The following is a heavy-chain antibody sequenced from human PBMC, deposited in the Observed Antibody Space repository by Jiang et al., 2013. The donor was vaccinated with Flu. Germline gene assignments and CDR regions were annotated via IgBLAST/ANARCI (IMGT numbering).Heavy chain of an antibody. CDR3: ARESSGWWVY. V-gene: IGHV4-34*01. Sequence: LLKPSETLSLTCAVYGGSFSGYYWSWIRQPPGKGLEWIGEINHSGSTNYNPSLKSRVTISVDTSKNQFSLKLSSVTAADTAVYYCARESSGWWVYWGQGTLVTVSS. CDR2: INHSGST. D-gene: IGHD6-19*01. CDR1: GGSFSGYY. J-gene: IGHJ4*02.